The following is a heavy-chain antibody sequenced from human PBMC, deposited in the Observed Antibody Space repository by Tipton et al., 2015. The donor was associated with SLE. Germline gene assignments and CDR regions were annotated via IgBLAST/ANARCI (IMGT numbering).Heavy chain of an antibody. Sequence: TLSLTCTVSGGSISSSSYYWGWIRQPPGKGLEWIGSIYYSGSTYYNPSLKSRVTISVDTSKNQFSLKLSSVTAADTAVYYCARQAAGAFDIWGQGTTVTVSS. CDR2: IYYSGST. D-gene: IGHD6-13*01. J-gene: IGHJ3*02. CDR1: GGSISSSSYY. CDR3: ARQAAGAFDI. V-gene: IGHV4-39*01.